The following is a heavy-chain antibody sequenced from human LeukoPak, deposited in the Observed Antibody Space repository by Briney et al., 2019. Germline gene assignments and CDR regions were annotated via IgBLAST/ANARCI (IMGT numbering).Heavy chain of an antibody. Sequence: GSLRLSCAASGSTFSGYNMNWVRQAPGRGLEWVTCVGSSGDYIHYADSVKGRFTISRDNAKYSLFLQMNSLRAEDTAVYYCAKDTLYGNVPYIDFWGQGTPVTVSS. V-gene: IGHV3-21*01. J-gene: IGHJ4*02. CDR2: VGSSGDYI. D-gene: IGHD4-17*01. CDR1: GSTFSGYN. CDR3: AKDTLYGNVPYIDF.